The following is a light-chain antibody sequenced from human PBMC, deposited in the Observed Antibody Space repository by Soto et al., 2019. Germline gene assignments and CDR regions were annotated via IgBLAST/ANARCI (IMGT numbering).Light chain of an antibody. Sequence: EIVLTQSPATLSLSPGERATLSCRASQSISSYLGWYQQKPGQAPRLLIYDASNRAAGIPARFSGSGAGTVFTLTLSSLEPEDFAVYYCQQRSNWPLTFGGGTKVEIK. CDR3: QQRSNWPLT. J-gene: IGKJ4*01. CDR1: QSISSY. CDR2: DAS. V-gene: IGKV3-11*01.